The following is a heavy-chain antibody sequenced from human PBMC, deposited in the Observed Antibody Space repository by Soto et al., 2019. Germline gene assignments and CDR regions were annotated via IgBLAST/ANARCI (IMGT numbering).Heavy chain of an antibody. J-gene: IGHJ4*02. CDR1: GYTFTSYG. Sequence: ASVKVSCKASGYTFTSYGISWVRQAPGQGLEWMGWISAYNGNTNYAQKLQGRVTMTTDTSTSTAYMELRSLRSDDTAVYYCARELADRIAVAGNFDYGGQGTLVTVSS. CDR2: ISAYNGNT. D-gene: IGHD6-19*01. V-gene: IGHV1-18*01. CDR3: ARELADRIAVAGNFDY.